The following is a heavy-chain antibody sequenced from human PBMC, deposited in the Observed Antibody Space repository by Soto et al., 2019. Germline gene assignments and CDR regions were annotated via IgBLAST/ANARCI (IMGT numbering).Heavy chain of an antibody. CDR1: GGSISSGGYY. CDR3: ARRRENGSYGYWYFDL. J-gene: IGHJ2*01. V-gene: IGHV4-31*03. CDR2: IYYSGST. Sequence: QVQLQESGPGLVKPSQTLSLTCTVSGGSISSGGYYWSWIRQHPGKGLEWIGYIYYSGSTYYNPSLKSRVTISVDTSKNQFSLKLSSVTAADTAVYYCARRRENGSYGYWYFDLWGRSTLVTVSS. D-gene: IGHD5-18*01.